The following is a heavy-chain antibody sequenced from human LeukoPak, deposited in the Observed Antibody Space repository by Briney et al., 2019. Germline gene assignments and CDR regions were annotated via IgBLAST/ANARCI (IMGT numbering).Heavy chain of an antibody. V-gene: IGHV4-4*07. CDR1: GGLIRTYY. Sequence: PSETLSLTCTVSGGLIRTYYWSWIRQPAGKGLEWIGRIYTSGSTNYNPSLKSRVTMSVDTSKNQFSLKLSSVTAADTAVYYCARDLFVASSLFFDYWGQGTLVTVSS. CDR2: IYTSGST. D-gene: IGHD6-13*01. J-gene: IGHJ4*02. CDR3: ARDLFVASSLFFDY.